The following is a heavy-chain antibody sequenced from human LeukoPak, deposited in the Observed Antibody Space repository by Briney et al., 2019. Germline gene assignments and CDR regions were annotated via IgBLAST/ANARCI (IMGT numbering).Heavy chain of an antibody. CDR1: GYTFTSYG. CDR3: ARDPVLRYFDWGGAPAAFDI. CDR2: ISAYNGNT. D-gene: IGHD3-9*01. J-gene: IGHJ3*02. V-gene: IGHV1-18*01. Sequence: ASVKVSCKASGYTFTSYGISWVRQAPGQGLEWMGWISAYNGNTNYAQKLQGRVTMTTDTSTSTAYVELRSLRSDDTAVYYCARDPVLRYFDWGGAPAAFDIWGQGTMVTVSS.